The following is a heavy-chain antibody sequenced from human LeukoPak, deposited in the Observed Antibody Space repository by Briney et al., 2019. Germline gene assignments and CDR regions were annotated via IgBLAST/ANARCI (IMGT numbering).Heavy chain of an antibody. Sequence: GGSLRLPCAASGFTFSSYWMSWVRQAPGKGLEWVANIKQDGSEKYYVDSVKGRFTISRDNAKNSLYLQMNSLRAEDTAVYYCARLPEITVTTSDAFDIWGQGTMVTVSS. J-gene: IGHJ3*02. CDR1: GFTFSSYW. D-gene: IGHD4-17*01. V-gene: IGHV3-7*01. CDR2: IKQDGSEK. CDR3: ARLPEITVTTSDAFDI.